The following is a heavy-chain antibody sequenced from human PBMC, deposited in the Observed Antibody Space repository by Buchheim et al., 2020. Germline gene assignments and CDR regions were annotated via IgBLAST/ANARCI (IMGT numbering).Heavy chain of an antibody. J-gene: IGHJ3*02. CDR1: GGSIGSGDYY. V-gene: IGHV4-30-4*08. D-gene: IGHD2-21*01. CDR3: ARGGVVVSQQHAFDI. CDR2: TYNSEST. Sequence: QVQLQESCPGLVKPSQILSLTCTVSGGSIGSGDYYWSWIRQPPGKGLEWIGYTYNSESTYYNSSLKSRLTLSTDTSKNPLSLKLRSVTAADTGVYYCARGGVVVSQQHAFDIWGQGT.